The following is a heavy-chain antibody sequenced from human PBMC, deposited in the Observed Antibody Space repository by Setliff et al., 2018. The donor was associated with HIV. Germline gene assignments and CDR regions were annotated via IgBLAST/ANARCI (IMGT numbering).Heavy chain of an antibody. CDR2: ISSGRIYT. D-gene: IGHD1-26*01. CDR3: APLVGATGAPSY. Sequence: PGGSLRLSCAASGFTFSDHYMTWIRQAPGKGLEWISFISSGRIYTKYADSVKGRFTISRDEAKNSLYLQMDSLRAEDTAVYYWAPLVGATGAPSYWGQGTLVTVSS. V-gene: IGHV3-11*06. CDR1: GFTFSDHY. J-gene: IGHJ4*02.